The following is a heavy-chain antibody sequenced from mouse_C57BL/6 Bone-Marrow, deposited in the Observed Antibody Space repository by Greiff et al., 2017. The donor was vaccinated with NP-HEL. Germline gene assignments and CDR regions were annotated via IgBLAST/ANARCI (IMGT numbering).Heavy chain of an antibody. CDR2: IHPNSGST. V-gene: IGHV1-64*01. Sequence: QVQLKQPGAELVKPGASVKLSCKASGCTFTSYWMHWVKQRPGQGLEWIGMIHPNSGSTNYNEKFKSKATLTVDKSSSTAYMQLSSLTSEDSAVYYCARGLLWLRRRDYYAMDYWGQGTSVTVSS. J-gene: IGHJ4*01. D-gene: IGHD2-2*01. CDR1: GCTFTSYW. CDR3: ARGLLWLRRRDYYAMDY.